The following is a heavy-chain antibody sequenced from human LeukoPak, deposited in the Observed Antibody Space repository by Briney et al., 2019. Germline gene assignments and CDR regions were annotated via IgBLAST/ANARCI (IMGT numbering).Heavy chain of an antibody. D-gene: IGHD2-8*01. Sequence: GGSLRLSCTASGFQFSRNGMHWVRQAPGKGLEWVAFIRYDGTKTFYGDSVRGRFTISRDNSKNTLYLEMNSLRHEDTAVYSCVRDFDDVNGNFYYIPDFWGQGTLVTVSS. CDR2: IRYDGTKT. CDR3: VRDFDDVNGNFYYIPDF. V-gene: IGHV3-30*02. CDR1: GFQFSRNG. J-gene: IGHJ4*02.